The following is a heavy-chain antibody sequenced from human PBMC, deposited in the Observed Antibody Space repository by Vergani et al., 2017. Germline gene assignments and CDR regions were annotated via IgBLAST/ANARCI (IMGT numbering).Heavy chain of an antibody. CDR3: ARDNCSCGSDLCYFDY. V-gene: IGHV3-30*19. J-gene: IGHJ4*02. CDR1: GFTFSSYG. D-gene: IGHD2-15*01. CDR2: IWYDGSNK. Sequence: QVQLVESGGGVVQPGRSLRLSCAASGFTFSSYGMHWVRQAPGKGLEWVAVIWYDGSNKYYADSVKGRFTISRDNSKNPLYLQMNSLRAEDTAVYYCARDNCSCGSDLCYFDYWGQGTLVTVSS.